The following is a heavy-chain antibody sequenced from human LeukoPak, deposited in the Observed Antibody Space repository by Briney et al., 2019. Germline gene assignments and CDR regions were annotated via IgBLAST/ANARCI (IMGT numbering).Heavy chain of an antibody. V-gene: IGHV4-38-2*02. J-gene: IGHJ6*03. CDR2: IYYSGST. CDR1: GYSISTGYY. CDR3: ARHKDYYYSYMDV. Sequence: SETLSLTCTVSGYSISTGYYWDWIRQPPGKGLEWIGTIYYSGSTYYNPSPTSRVTISVDTSKNQFSLKLSSVTAADTAVYYCARHKDYYYSYMDVWGKGTTVTISS.